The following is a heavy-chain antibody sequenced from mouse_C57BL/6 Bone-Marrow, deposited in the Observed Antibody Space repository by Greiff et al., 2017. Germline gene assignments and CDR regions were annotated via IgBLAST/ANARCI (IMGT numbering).Heavy chain of an antibody. CDR3: ARALGYYFDY. Sequence: EVQLQQSGPVLVKPGASVKMSCKASGYTFTDYYMHWVKQSHGKSLEWIGVINPYNGGTSYNPKFKGKATLTVDKSSSTAYMVLNSLTSEDAAVYYCARALGYYFDYWGQGTTLTVAA. CDR1: GYTFTDYY. CDR2: INPYNGGT. J-gene: IGHJ2*01. V-gene: IGHV1-19*01. D-gene: IGHD3-3*01.